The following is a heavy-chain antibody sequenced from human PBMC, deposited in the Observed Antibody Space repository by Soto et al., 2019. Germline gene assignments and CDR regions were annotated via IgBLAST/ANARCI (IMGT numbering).Heavy chain of an antibody. CDR3: ARDVYGGSDCDLGY. J-gene: IGHJ4*02. V-gene: IGHV3-30-3*01. CDR1: GFTFSSHA. CDR2: ISSDGSNK. D-gene: IGHD1-26*01. Sequence: QVQLVESGGGVVQPGRSLRLSCSGSGFTFSSHAMHWVRQAPGKGLEWVALISSDGSNKYYADSVKGRFTTSRDNSKNTMYMQMNSLRLEDTAVYYCARDVYGGSDCDLGYWGQGALVTVST.